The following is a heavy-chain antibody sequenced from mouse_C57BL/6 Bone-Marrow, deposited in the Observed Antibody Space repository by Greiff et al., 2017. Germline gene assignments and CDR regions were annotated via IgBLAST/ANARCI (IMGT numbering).Heavy chain of an antibody. CDR1: GYTFTSYD. D-gene: IGHD1-1*01. CDR3: VRFEFGGSSGDWYFDV. CDR2: IYPRDGST. Sequence: QVQLKESGPELVKPGASVKLSCKASGYTFTSYDINWVKQRPGQGLEWIGWIYPRDGSTKYNEKFKGKATLTVDTSSSTAYMELHSLTSEDSAVYFCVRFEFGGSSGDWYFDVWGTGTTVTVSS. V-gene: IGHV1-85*01. J-gene: IGHJ1*03.